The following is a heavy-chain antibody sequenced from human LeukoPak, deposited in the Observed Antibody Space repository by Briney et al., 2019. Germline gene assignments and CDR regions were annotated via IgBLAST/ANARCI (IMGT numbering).Heavy chain of an antibody. V-gene: IGHV1-69*05. CDR1: GGTFSSYA. J-gene: IGHJ4*02. CDR2: IIPIFGTA. D-gene: IGHD5-24*01. CDR3: AREVDPGDGYNNYYFDY. Sequence: SVKVSCKASGGTFSSYAISWVRQAPGQRLEWMGGIIPIFGTANYAQKFQGRVTITTDESTSTAYMELSSLRSEDTAVYYCAREVDPGDGYNNYYFDYWGQGTLVTVSS.